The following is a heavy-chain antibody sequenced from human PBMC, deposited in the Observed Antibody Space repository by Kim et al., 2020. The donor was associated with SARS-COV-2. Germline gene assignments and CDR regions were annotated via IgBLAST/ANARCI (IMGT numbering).Heavy chain of an antibody. Sequence: SETLSLTCTVSGGSISSYYWSWIRQPPGKGLEWIGYIYYSGSTNYNPSLKSRVTISVDTSKNQFSLKLSSVTAADTAVYYCARGGELCYYYYGMDVWGQGTTVTVSS. CDR1: GGSISSYY. D-gene: IGHD1-7*01. J-gene: IGHJ6*02. V-gene: IGHV4-59*01. CDR3: ARGGELCYYYYGMDV. CDR2: IYYSGST.